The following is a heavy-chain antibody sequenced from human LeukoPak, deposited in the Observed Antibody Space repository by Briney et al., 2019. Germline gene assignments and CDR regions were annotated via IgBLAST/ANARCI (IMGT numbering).Heavy chain of an antibody. D-gene: IGHD2-2*01. CDR2: INPSSGST. CDR1: GYTFTSYY. CDR3: ARGHCSSTSCYGLDFFDY. Sequence: ASVKVSCKASGYTFTSYYMHWVRQAPGQGLEWMGIINPSSGSTSYAQKFQGRVTMTRDTSTSTVYMELSSLRSEDTAVYYCARGHCSSTSCYGLDFFDYWGQGTLVTVSS. J-gene: IGHJ4*02. V-gene: IGHV1-46*03.